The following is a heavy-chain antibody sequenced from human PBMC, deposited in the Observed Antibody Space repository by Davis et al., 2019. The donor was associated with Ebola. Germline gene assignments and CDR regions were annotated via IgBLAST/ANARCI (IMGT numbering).Heavy chain of an antibody. J-gene: IGHJ5*02. Sequence: SETLSLTCTVSGGSISSYYWSWIRQPPGKGLEWIGYIYYSGSTYYNPSLKSRVTISVDTSKNQFSLKLSSVTAADTAVYYCARQENTIFGVVNMVWFDPWGQGTLVTVSS. D-gene: IGHD3-3*01. CDR1: GGSISSYY. V-gene: IGHV4-59*08. CDR2: IYYSGST. CDR3: ARQENTIFGVVNMVWFDP.